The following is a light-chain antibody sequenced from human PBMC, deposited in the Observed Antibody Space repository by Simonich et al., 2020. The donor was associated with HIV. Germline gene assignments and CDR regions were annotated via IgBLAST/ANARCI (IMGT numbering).Light chain of an antibody. J-gene: IGKJ1*01. V-gene: IGKV4-1*01. CDR3: QQYYITPHT. CDR2: WAS. CDR1: QSVLYSSNNKNY. Sequence: DIVMTQSPDSLAVSLGERATINCTPSQSVLYSSNNKNYLAWYQQKPGQPPNLLIYWASTRESGVPDRFSGSGSGTDFTLTISSLQAEDVALYYCQQYYITPHTFGQGTKVEIK.